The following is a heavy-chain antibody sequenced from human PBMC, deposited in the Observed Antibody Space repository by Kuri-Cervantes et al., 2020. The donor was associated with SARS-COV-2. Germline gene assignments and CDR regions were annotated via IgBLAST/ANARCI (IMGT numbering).Heavy chain of an antibody. CDR2: INPSGGST. D-gene: IGHD6-13*01. CDR1: GYTFTSYY. Sequence: ASVKVSCKASGYTFTSYYMHWVRQAPGQGLEWMGIINPSGGSTSYAQKFQGRVTMTRDTSTSTVYMELSSLRSEDTAVYYCARAQERNAQQLAGVDYWGQGTLVTVSS. J-gene: IGHJ4*02. CDR3: ARAQERNAQQLAGVDY. V-gene: IGHV1-46*01.